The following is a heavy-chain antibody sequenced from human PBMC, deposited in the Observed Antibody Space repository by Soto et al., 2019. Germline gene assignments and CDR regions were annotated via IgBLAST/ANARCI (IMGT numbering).Heavy chain of an antibody. CDR2: INPSGGST. CDR1: GYTFTRYY. CDR3: ARDFVEVPAAHYYFAN. D-gene: IGHD2-2*01. Sequence: GASVKVSCKASGYTFTRYYMHWVRQAPGQGLEWMGTINPSGGSTRYAQKPQGRITVTRDAATSTVYMELSNLRSEDTAVYYCARDFVEVPAAHYYFANWGQGTLVTVSS. J-gene: IGHJ4*02. V-gene: IGHV1-46*01.